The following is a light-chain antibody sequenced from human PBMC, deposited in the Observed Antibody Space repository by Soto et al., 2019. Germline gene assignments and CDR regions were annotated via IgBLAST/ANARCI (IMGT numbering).Light chain of an antibody. CDR3: QQYNGWPYN. Sequence: EIVLTQSPGTLSLSPGERATLSCRASQSVSSSHLAWYQQKPGQAPRLLIYGASSRATGIPDRFSGSGSETDFTLTISSLQSEDFVVYYCQQYNGWPYNFGQGTKVEIK. V-gene: IGKV3-20*01. CDR1: QSVSSSH. J-gene: IGKJ1*01. CDR2: GAS.